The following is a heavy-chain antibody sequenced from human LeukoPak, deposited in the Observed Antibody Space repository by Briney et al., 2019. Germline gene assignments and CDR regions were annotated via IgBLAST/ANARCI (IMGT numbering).Heavy chain of an antibody. V-gene: IGHV3-64*01. CDR3: ARVLGGHTNGLDY. J-gene: IGHJ4*02. Sequence: GGSLGLSCVASGFTFSSYAMHWVRQAPGKGLEYVSAISSNGRSTYYANSVKGRFTISRDNSKNTLYLQMGSLRTEDMAVYYCARVLGGHTNGLDYWGQGTLVTVSS. CDR2: ISSNGRST. D-gene: IGHD2-8*01. CDR1: GFTFSSYA.